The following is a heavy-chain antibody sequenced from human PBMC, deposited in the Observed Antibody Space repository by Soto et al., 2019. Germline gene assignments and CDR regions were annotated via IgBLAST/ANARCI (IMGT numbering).Heavy chain of an antibody. V-gene: IGHV1-18*01. Sequence: QVQLVQSGAEVKKPGASVKVSCKPSGYTFTHYGITWVRQAPGQGLEWMGWITSFSGATNYPQKLQGRLSMTTDTSTNTVYMELRNLKSDDTAVYYCARDLHSGGKYWYFDIWGRGTLVTVSS. D-gene: IGHD2-15*01. CDR3: ARDLHSGGKYWYFDI. CDR1: GYTFTHYG. CDR2: ITSFSGAT. J-gene: IGHJ2*01.